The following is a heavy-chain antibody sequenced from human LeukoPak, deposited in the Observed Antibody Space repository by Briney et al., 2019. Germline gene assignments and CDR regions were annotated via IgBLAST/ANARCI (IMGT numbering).Heavy chain of an antibody. J-gene: IGHJ4*01. D-gene: IGHD2-15*01. V-gene: IGHV5-51*01. CDR2: IYPGDSDT. CDR1: GYSFTSSW. Sequence: GESLKISCKGFGYSFTSSWIGWVRQMPGKGLEWMGIIYPGDSDTRYSPSFLGQVTISADKSTSTAYLQWNSVKASDTAMYYCARRGGSLHFFDYWGHGTLVTVSS. CDR3: ARRGGSLHFFDY.